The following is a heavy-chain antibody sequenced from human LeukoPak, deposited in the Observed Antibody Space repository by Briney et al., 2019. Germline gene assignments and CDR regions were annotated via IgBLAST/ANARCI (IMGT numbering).Heavy chain of an antibody. D-gene: IGHD6-19*01. CDR1: GYTLTELS. J-gene: IGHJ5*02. V-gene: IGHV1-24*01. CDR3: ARGPMEQWLVLGNWFDP. CDR2: FDPEDGET. Sequence: ASVKVSCKVSGYTLTELSMHWVRQAPGKGLEWMGGFDPEDGETIYAQKFQGRVTMTEDTSTDTAYMELSSLRSEDTAVYYCARGPMEQWLVLGNWFDPWGQGTLVTVSS.